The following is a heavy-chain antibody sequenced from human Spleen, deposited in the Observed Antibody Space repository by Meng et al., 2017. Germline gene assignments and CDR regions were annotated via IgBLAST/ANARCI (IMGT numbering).Heavy chain of an antibody. D-gene: IGHD3-16*01. CDR1: GFRIENYG. Sequence: GESLKISCAASGFRIENYGMSWVRQAPGKGLEWVSRISSDGSVTDYADSVKGRFTISRDNAQNTLFLQMNSLRGEDTAVYYCVGGYFFDWWGQGTLVTVSS. CDR2: ISSDGSVT. J-gene: IGHJ4*02. CDR3: VGGYFFDW. V-gene: IGHV3-74*01.